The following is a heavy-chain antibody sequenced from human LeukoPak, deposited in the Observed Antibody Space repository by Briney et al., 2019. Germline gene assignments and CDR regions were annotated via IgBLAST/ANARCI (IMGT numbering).Heavy chain of an antibody. Sequence: PSETLSLTCTASGGSISSSTYYWDWIRQPPGKGLEWIGSIYYSGSTYYNPSLESRVTLSIDTSKNQFSLKLSSVTAADTALYYCARVAIPVAGRFDCWGQGTLVTVSS. J-gene: IGHJ4*02. CDR1: GGSISSSTYY. V-gene: IGHV4-39*07. CDR3: ARVAIPVAGRFDC. D-gene: IGHD6-19*01. CDR2: IYYSGST.